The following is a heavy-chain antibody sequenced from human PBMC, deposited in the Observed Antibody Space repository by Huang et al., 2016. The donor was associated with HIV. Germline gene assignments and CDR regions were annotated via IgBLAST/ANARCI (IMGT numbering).Heavy chain of an antibody. V-gene: IGHV3-74*01. Sequence: EVQLVESGGGLVQPGGSLRLSCAVSGFIASSYWMHWVREAPGKGVGCVSHINSDWSSTSYADSVKGRFTSSRDNDQNTLYLQMNSLRADDTAVYYCARDPRIQSWLNFFDYWGQGTLVSVSS. D-gene: IGHD3-22*01. J-gene: IGHJ4*02. CDR1: GFIASSYW. CDR3: ARDPRIQSWLNFFDY. CDR2: INSDWSST.